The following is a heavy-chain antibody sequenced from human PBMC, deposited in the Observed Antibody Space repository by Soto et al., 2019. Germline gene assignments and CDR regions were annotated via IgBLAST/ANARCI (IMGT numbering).Heavy chain of an antibody. J-gene: IGHJ4*02. CDR3: ARLSSLYYNSDYGGYYFDY. Sequence: QVQLQESGPGLVKPSQTLSLTCTVSGGSIRGGDYYWSWIRQHPGKGLEWIGYIFYSGNSFYNPSLKSGVTIPVDTSKNQFSLQLSSVTAADTAIYYCARLSSLYYNSDYGGYYFDYWGQGTLVSVSS. CDR1: GGSIRGGDYY. CDR2: IFYSGNS. D-gene: IGHD3-10*01. V-gene: IGHV4-31*03.